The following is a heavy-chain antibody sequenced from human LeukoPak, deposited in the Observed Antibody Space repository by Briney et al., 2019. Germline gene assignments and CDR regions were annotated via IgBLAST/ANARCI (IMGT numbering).Heavy chain of an antibody. CDR2: ISGSGGST. CDR1: GFTFSSYA. Sequence: GGSLRLSCAASGFTFSSYAMSWVRQAPGKGLEWVSAISGSGGSTYYADSVKGRFTISRDNSKNTLYLQMNSLRVEDTAVYYCARDPPLTQGYGMDVRGQGTMVTVSS. CDR3: ARDPPLTQGYGMDV. J-gene: IGHJ6*02. D-gene: IGHD2-15*01. V-gene: IGHV3-23*01.